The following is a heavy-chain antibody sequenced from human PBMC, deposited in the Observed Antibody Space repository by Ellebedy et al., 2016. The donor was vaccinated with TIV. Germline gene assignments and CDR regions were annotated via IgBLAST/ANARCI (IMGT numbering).Heavy chain of an antibody. D-gene: IGHD2-21*02. CDR2: ISSSSSTI. J-gene: IGHJ4*02. CDR3: ARVEKGDLDY. CDR1: GFTFSSYS. Sequence: GESLKISCAASGFTFSSYSMNWVRQAPGKGLEWVSYISSSSSTIYYADSVKGRFTISRDNAKNSLYLQMNSLRDEDTAVYYCARVEKGDLDYWGQGTLVTVSS. V-gene: IGHV3-48*02.